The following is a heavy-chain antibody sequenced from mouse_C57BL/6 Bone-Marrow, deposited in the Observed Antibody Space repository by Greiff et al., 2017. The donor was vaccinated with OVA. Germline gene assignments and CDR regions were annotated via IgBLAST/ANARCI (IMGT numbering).Heavy chain of an antibody. CDR1: GFTFSDYG. CDR3: ARAHYYGFDY. D-gene: IGHD1-2*01. Sequence: DVMLVESGGGLVKPGGSLKLSCAASGFTFSDYGMHWVRQAPEKGLEWVAYISSGSSTIYYADTVKGRFTISSDNAKNTLFLQMTSLRSEDTAMYYCARAHYYGFDYWGQGTTLTVSS. V-gene: IGHV5-17*01. J-gene: IGHJ2*01. CDR2: ISSGSSTI.